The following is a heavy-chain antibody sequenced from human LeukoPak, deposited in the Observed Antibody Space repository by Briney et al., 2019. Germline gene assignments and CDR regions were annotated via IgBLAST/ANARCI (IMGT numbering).Heavy chain of an antibody. J-gene: IGHJ4*02. CDR3: ARDLPYVEMATIAGGGFDY. V-gene: IGHV1-46*01. CDR1: GYTFTGYY. Sequence: ASVKVSCKASGYTFTGYYMHWVRQAPGQGLEWMGIINPSGGSTSYAQKFQGRVTMTRDTSTSTVYMELSSLRSEDTAVYYCARDLPYVEMATIAGGGFDYWGQGTLVTVSS. D-gene: IGHD5-24*01. CDR2: INPSGGST.